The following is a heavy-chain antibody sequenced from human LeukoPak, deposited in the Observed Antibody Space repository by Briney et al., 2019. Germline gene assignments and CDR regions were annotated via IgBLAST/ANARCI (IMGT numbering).Heavy chain of an antibody. Sequence: GGSLRLSCAASGFSFNSFGMSWVRQTPGKGLEWVSSIHSRGDNTHYADSLEGRFTISRDTWKNTVYLQMNRLRVEGTATYYCARQILRGSYFYYLNVWGTGTPVTVSS. CDR1: GFSFNSFG. CDR3: ARQILRGSYFYYLNV. V-gene: IGHV3-23*01. CDR2: IHSRGDNT. J-gene: IGHJ6*03. D-gene: IGHD3-10*01.